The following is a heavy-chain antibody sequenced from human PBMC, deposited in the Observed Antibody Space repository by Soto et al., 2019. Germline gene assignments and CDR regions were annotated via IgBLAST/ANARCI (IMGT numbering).Heavy chain of an antibody. CDR2: IYPGDSDT. Sequence: GESLKISCKGSGYSFTSYWIGWVRQMPGKGLEWMGIIYPGDSDTRYSPSFQGQVTISADKSINTAYLQWSSLQASDTAIYYCVRHQRYYDSTSSPDYWGQGTLVTVST. V-gene: IGHV5-51*01. CDR1: GYSFTSYW. CDR3: VRHQRYYDSTSSPDY. D-gene: IGHD3-22*01. J-gene: IGHJ4*02.